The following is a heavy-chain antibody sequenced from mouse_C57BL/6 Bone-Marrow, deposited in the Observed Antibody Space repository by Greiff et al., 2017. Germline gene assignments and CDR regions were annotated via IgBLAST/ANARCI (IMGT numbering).Heavy chain of an antibody. V-gene: IGHV1-55*01. CDR1: GYTFTSYW. CDR2: IYPGSGST. J-gene: IGHJ3*01. Sequence: QVQLQQPGAELVKPGASVKMSCKASGYTFTSYWITWVKQRPGQGLEWIGDIYPGSGSTNYNEKFKSKATLTVDTSSSTAYMQLSSLTSEDSAVYYCAVDSSGYGWFAYWGQGTLVTGSA. CDR3: AVDSSGYGWFAY. D-gene: IGHD3-2*02.